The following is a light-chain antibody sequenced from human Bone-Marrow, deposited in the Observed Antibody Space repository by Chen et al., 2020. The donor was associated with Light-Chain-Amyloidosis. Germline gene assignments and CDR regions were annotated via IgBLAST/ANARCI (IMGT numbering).Light chain of an antibody. J-gene: IGLJ3*02. CDR2: DNN. CDR1: SSNIGNNY. CDR3: GTWDSSLSAGV. Sequence: QSVLTQPPSVSAAPGQKVTISCSGSSSNIGNNYVSWYQHLPGTAPKLPIYDNNKRPSGIPDRFSGSKSGTSATLGITGLQTGEEADYYCGTWDSSLSAGVFGGGTKLTVL. V-gene: IGLV1-51*01.